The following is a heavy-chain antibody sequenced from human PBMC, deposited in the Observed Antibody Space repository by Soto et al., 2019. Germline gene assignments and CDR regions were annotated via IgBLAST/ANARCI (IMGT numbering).Heavy chain of an antibody. CDR3: ARPFYWSGGSCQSPDAFDI. CDR1: GGSISSSSYY. CDR2: IYYSGST. Sequence: SETLSLTCTVSGGSISSSSYYWGWIRQPPGKGLEWIGSIYYSGSTYYNPSLKSRVTISVDTSKNQFSLKLSSVTAADTAVYYCARPFYWSGGSCQSPDAFDIWGQGTRVTVSS. V-gene: IGHV4-39*01. D-gene: IGHD2-15*01. J-gene: IGHJ3*02.